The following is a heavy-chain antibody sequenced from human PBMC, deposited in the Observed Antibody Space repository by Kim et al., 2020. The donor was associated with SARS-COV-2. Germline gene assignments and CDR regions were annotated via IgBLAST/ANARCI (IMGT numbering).Heavy chain of an antibody. CDR1: GFTFSSYA. V-gene: IGHV3-23*01. D-gene: IGHD6-19*01. J-gene: IGHJ4*02. CDR3: VAPASSGWAGGY. CDR2: ISTSGGST. Sequence: GGSLRLSCAASGFTFSSYAMSWVRQAPGKGLEWVSTISTSGGSTYYADSVRGLFTISRDNSKKMLYLQMNSLRAEETAVYYCVAPASSGWAGGYWGQGTL.